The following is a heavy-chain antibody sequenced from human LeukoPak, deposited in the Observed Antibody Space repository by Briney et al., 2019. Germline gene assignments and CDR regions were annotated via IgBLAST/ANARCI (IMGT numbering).Heavy chain of an antibody. V-gene: IGHV4-39*07. CDR3: ARVSNSGSYHVDY. J-gene: IGHJ4*02. D-gene: IGHD1-26*01. CDR2: IYYSGST. CDR1: GGSISSSSYY. Sequence: SSQTLSLTCAVSGGSISSSSYYWGWIRQPPGKGLEWIGSIYYSGSTYYNPSLKSRVTISVDTSKNQFSLKLSSVTAADTAVYYCARVSNSGSYHVDYWGQGTLVTVSS.